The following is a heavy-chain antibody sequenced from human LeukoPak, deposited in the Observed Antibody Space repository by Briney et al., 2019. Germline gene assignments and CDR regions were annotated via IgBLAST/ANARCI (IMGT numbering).Heavy chain of an antibody. J-gene: IGHJ4*02. Sequence: PGGSLRLSCAASGFTFGGYAMSWVRLAPGKGLEWVSAISDNGGNTYYADSVKGRFTISRDNSKNTLYLQMNSLRAEDTAIYYCATLRLAAHFDYWGQGTLVTVSS. D-gene: IGHD6-6*01. V-gene: IGHV3-23*01. CDR1: GFTFGGYA. CDR2: ISDNGGNT. CDR3: ATLRLAAHFDY.